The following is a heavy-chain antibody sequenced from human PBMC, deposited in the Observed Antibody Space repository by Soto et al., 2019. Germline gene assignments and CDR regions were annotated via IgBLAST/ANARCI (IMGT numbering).Heavy chain of an antibody. Sequence: QPGGSLRLSCAASGVTVSSNYMSWVRQAPGKGLEWVSVIYSGGSTYYADSVKGRFTISRDNSKNTLYLQMNSLRAEDTAVYYCARGYYYDSSGLAFDIWGQGTMVTVSS. J-gene: IGHJ3*02. CDR3: ARGYYYDSSGLAFDI. CDR1: GVTVSSNY. D-gene: IGHD3-22*01. V-gene: IGHV3-53*01. CDR2: IYSGGST.